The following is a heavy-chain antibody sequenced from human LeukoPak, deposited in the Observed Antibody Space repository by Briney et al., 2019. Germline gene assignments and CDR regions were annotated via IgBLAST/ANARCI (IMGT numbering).Heavy chain of an antibody. J-gene: IGHJ4*02. CDR3: AKDKTGGSYQYYFDY. D-gene: IGHD1-26*01. Sequence: PGGSLRLSCAASGFTFDDYAMHWVCQAPGKGLEWVSLISGDGGSTDYEDSVKGRLTISRDNSKNSLHMQMNSLRVEDTALYYCAKDKTGGSYQYYFDYWGQGTLVTVSS. CDR1: GFTFDDYA. V-gene: IGHV3-43*02. CDR2: ISGDGGST.